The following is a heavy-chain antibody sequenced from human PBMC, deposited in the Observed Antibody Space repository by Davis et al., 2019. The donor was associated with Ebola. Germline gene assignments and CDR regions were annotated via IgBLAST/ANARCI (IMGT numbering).Heavy chain of an antibody. D-gene: IGHD5-24*01. J-gene: IGHJ4*02. V-gene: IGHV5-51*01. CDR1: GYNFATYW. Sequence: KISCKTSGYNFATYWIGWVRQMPGKGLEWMGIIYPGDSDTRYSSSFEGQVTISVDRSISTAYLQWSSLKASDTAIYYCARGTNGYNPGGYFDSWGQGTLVTVSS. CDR3: ARGTNGYNPGGYFDS. CDR2: IYPGDSDT.